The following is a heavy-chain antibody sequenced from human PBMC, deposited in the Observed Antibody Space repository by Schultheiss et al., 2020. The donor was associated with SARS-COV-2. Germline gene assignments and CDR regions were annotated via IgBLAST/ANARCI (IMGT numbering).Heavy chain of an antibody. CDR3: ASPGPFSKSSTSGGCDY. Sequence: SETLSLTCTVSGGSISSSSYYWGWIRQPPGKGLEWIGSIYYSGSTYYNPSLKSRVTISLDTSKNQFSLKLSSVTAADTAVYYCASPGPFSKSSTSGGCDYWGQGTLVTVSS. D-gene: IGHD2-2*01. V-gene: IGHV4-39*01. J-gene: IGHJ4*02. CDR1: GGSISSSSYY. CDR2: IYYSGST.